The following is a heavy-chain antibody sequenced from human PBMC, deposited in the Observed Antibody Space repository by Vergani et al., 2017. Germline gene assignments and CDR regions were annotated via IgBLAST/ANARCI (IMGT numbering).Heavy chain of an antibody. CDR2: INHSGST. D-gene: IGHD3-10*01. CDR3: ARGQRRVRGVIDY. J-gene: IGHJ4*02. V-gene: IGHV4-34*01. CDR1: GGSFSGYY. Sequence: QVQLQQWGAGLLKPSETLSLTCAVYGGSFSGYYWSWIRQPPGKGLEWIGEINHSGSTKYNPYLKSRFTISVDTSKNQFSLKLSSVTAADTAVYYCARGQRRVRGVIDYWGQGTLGTVSS.